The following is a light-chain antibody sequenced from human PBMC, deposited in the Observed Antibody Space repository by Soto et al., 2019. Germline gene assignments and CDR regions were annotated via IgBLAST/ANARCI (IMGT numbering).Light chain of an antibody. J-gene: IGKJ1*01. Sequence: DIQMTQSPSTLSVSVGEIVIMTCRASQTISSWLAWYQQKPGKAPKLLINQASSLESGVPSRFSGSGSGTEFTLTISSLQTDDFATYYCQQYNSFSPWTFGQGTKVDI. CDR2: QAS. CDR3: QQYNSFSPWT. CDR1: QTISSW. V-gene: IGKV1-5*03.